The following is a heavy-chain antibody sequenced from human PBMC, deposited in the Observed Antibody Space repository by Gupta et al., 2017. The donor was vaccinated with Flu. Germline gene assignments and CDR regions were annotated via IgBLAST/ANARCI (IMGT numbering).Heavy chain of an antibody. CDR3: AKQRDDYGDPFDY. Sequence: EVQLLESGGGLVQPGGSLRLCCAGSGFTFASYAMSWVRQAPGKGLEWVSDISDVVATAYYADSVRGRFTISRDNSKNTLYLQLSNLRAEDTALYYCAKQRDDYGDPFDYWGQGTLVTVSS. CDR2: ISDVVATA. D-gene: IGHD4-17*01. J-gene: IGHJ4*02. CDR1: GFTFASYA. V-gene: IGHV3-23*01.